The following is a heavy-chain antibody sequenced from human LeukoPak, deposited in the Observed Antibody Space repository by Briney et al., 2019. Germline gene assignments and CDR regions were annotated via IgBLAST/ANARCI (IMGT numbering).Heavy chain of an antibody. V-gene: IGHV3-23*01. CDR3: AKDPYSGYDWGGPSDY. Sequence: GGSLRLSCAASGFTFSSYAMSWVRQAPGKGLEWVSAISGSGGSTYYADSVKGRFTISRDNSKNTLYLQMNSLRAEDTAVYYCAKDPYSGYDWGGPSDYWGQGTLVTVSS. D-gene: IGHD5-12*01. CDR2: ISGSGGST. J-gene: IGHJ4*02. CDR1: GFTFSSYA.